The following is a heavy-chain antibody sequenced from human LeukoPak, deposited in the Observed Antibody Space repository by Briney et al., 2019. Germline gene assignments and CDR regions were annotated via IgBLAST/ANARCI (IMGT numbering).Heavy chain of an antibody. D-gene: IGHD5-18*01. CDR2: IWYDGSNK. CDR3: ARGYSYGHDAFDI. Sequence: GGSLRLSCAASGFTFSSYGMHWVRQAPGKGLEWVAVIWYDGSNKYYADSVKGRFTISRDNSKNTLYLQMSSLRAEDTAVYYCARGYSYGHDAFDIWGQGTMVTVSS. V-gene: IGHV3-33*01. CDR1: GFTFSSYG. J-gene: IGHJ3*02.